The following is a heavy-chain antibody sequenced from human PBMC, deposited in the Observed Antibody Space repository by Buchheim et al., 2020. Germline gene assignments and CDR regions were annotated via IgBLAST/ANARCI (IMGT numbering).Heavy chain of an antibody. CDR1: GFTFSSYW. CDR2: IKSKTDGGTT. Sequence: EVQLVESGGGLVQPGGSLRLSCAASGFTFSSYWMSWVRQAPGKGLEWVGRIKSKTDGGTTDYAAPVKGRFTISRDDSKNTLYLQMNSLKTEDTAVYYCTTVPTVTHRRPYYYYGMDVWGQGTT. J-gene: IGHJ6*02. CDR3: TTVPTVTHRRPYYYYGMDV. V-gene: IGHV3-15*01. D-gene: IGHD4-17*01.